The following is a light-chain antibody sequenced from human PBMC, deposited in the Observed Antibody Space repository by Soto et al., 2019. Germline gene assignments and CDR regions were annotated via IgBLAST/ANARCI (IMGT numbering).Light chain of an antibody. CDR2: WAS. Sequence: DIVMTQSPDSLAVSLGERATINCKSSQSVLYSSNNKNYLAWYQQKPGQPPKLLIYWASTRESGVPDRFSGSGSGTHFTLTISSLQAEDVAVYYCQQYYSTPRGTFGGGTKVEIK. J-gene: IGKJ4*01. CDR1: QSVLYSSNNKNY. V-gene: IGKV4-1*01. CDR3: QQYYSTPRGT.